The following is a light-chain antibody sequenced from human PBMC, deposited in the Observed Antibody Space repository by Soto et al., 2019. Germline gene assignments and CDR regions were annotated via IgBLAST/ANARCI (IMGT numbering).Light chain of an antibody. CDR1: SSDVGGYNY. V-gene: IGLV2-11*01. Sequence: QSVLTQFRSVSGSPGQSVTISCTGTSSDVGGYNYVSWYQQLPGKAPKLMIYGVSKRPSGVPDRFSGSKSGITASLTISGLQADDEADYYCCSYAGSYTLVFGGGTQLTVL. CDR2: GVS. J-gene: IGLJ2*01. CDR3: CSYAGSYTLV.